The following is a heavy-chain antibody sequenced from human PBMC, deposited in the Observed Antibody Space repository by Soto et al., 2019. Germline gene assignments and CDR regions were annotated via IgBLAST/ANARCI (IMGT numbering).Heavy chain of an antibody. Sequence: GGSLRLSCAASGFTFSNAWINWVRQAPGKGLEWVGRVKSKTDGGTTDFAAPVKGRFAISRDDSKNMVYLEMNSLKTEDTGIYXCTTDSYITSIIVRFDYWGQGTMVTVSS. CDR1: GFTFSNAW. V-gene: IGHV3-15*07. J-gene: IGHJ3*01. CDR2: VKSKTDGGTT. D-gene: IGHD3-22*01. CDR3: TTDSYITSIIVRFDY.